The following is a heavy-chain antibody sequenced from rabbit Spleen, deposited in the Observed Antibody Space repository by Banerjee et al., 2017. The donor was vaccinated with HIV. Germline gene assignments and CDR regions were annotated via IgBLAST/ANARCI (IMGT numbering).Heavy chain of an antibody. CDR3: ARDTGSSFSSYGMDL. D-gene: IGHD8-1*01. Sequence: QEELVESGGGLVKPGGTLTLTCTVSGFSFSSNWICWVRQAPGKGLEWIACIDTSDGDTDYANWPKGRFTISKASSTTVTLQMTSLTVADTATYFCARDTGSSFSSYGMDLWGQGTLVTVS. CDR1: GFSFSSNW. J-gene: IGHJ6*01. V-gene: IGHV1S45*01. CDR2: IDTSDGDT.